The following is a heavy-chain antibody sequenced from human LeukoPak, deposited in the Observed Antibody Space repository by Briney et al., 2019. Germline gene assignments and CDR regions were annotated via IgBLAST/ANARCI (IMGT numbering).Heavy chain of an antibody. CDR1: GGSISSSSYY. D-gene: IGHD3-10*02. J-gene: IGHJ4*02. V-gene: IGHV4-39*02. Sequence: SETLSLTCTVSGGSISSSSYYWGWIRQPPGKGLEWIGSIYYSGSTYYNPSLKSRVTISVDTSKNQFSLKLSSVTAADTAVYYCARDRYYVPDYWGQGTLVTVSS. CDR2: IYYSGST. CDR3: ARDRYYVPDY.